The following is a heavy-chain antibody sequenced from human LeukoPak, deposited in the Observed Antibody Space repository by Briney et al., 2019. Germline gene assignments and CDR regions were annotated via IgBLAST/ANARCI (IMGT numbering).Heavy chain of an antibody. V-gene: IGHV5-10-1*01. D-gene: IGHD2-15*01. CDR3: ARVVCSGGSCYTYLLDY. J-gene: IGHJ4*02. Sequence: GESLKISCKGSGYSFTSYWISWVRQMPGKGLEWRGRIDPSDSYTNYSPSFQGHVTISADKSISTAYLQWSSLKASNTAMYYCARVVCSGGSCYTYLLDYWGQGTLVTVSS. CDR2: IDPSDSYT. CDR1: GYSFTSYW.